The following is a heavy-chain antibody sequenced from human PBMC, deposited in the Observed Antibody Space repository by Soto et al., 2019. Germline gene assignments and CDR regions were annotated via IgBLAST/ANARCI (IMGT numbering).Heavy chain of an antibody. D-gene: IGHD4-17*01. V-gene: IGHV4-59*01. CDR2: IYYSGST. J-gene: IGHJ4*02. Sequence: QVQLQESGPGLVKPSETLSLTCTVSGGSISSYYWSWIRQPPGKGLECIGYIYYSGSTNYNPPLKSRVTISVDTSKNQFSLKLSSVTAADTAVYYCAIRYGASFDYWGQGTLVTVSS. CDR3: AIRYGASFDY. CDR1: GGSISSYY.